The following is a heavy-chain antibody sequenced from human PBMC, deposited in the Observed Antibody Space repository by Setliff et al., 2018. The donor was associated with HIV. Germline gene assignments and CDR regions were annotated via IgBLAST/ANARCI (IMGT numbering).Heavy chain of an antibody. CDR1: GFTFSSHS. CDR2: IDTTSRST. J-gene: IGHJ6*03. V-gene: IGHV3-21*04. Sequence: PGGSLRLSCIASGFTFSSHSLNWVRQAPGKGLEWISYIDTTSRSTYYAESVKGRFMISRDNARSSLHLQMNSLATEDTALYFCVKGGTLAGQFYYYMNVWGKGTTVTVSS. CDR3: VKGGTLAGQFYYYMNV. D-gene: IGHD6-19*01.